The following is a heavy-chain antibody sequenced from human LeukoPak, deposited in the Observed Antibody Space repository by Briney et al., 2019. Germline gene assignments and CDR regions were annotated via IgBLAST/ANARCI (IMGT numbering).Heavy chain of an antibody. CDR2: INGYSNSI. CDR3: ARDLAGSRWSAFDS. D-gene: IGHD3-10*01. J-gene: IGHJ4*02. Sequence: PGGSLRLSCAASGSTFNSAGMNWVRQAPGKGLEWVSYINGYSNSIFYGDSVKGRFTISRDNAKNIVYLQMSNLADEDTAVYYCARDLAGSRWSAFDSWGQGALVTVSS. CDR1: GSTFNSAG. V-gene: IGHV3-48*02.